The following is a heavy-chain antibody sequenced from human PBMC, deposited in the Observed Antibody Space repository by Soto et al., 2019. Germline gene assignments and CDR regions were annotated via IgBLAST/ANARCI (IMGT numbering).Heavy chain of an antibody. J-gene: IGHJ3*02. Sequence: ASVKVSCKASGYTFTSYAMHWVRQAPGQRLEWMGWINAGNGNTKYSQKFQGRVTITRDTSASTAYMELSSLRSEDTAVYYCARDLDYDFWSGPRDDAFDIWGQGTMVTVS. CDR3: ARDLDYDFWSGPRDDAFDI. CDR1: GYTFTSYA. V-gene: IGHV1-3*01. D-gene: IGHD3-3*01. CDR2: INAGNGNT.